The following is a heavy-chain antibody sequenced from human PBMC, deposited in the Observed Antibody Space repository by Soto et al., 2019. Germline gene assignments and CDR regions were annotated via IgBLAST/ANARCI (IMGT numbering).Heavy chain of an antibody. D-gene: IGHD6-13*01. CDR3: ARDVGAASSSRWLDT. Sequence: QVQLVESGGGVVEPGMSLRRSCAASGFPVSNYGMQWVRQAPGKGLEWVALMCYDGTEKYDVDSVKGRFTISRDNSRNTLYLEMHGLRSDDTAVYYCARDVGAASSSRWLDTWGPGTEVIVS. CDR2: MCYDGTEK. V-gene: IGHV3-33*01. CDR1: GFPVSNYG. J-gene: IGHJ5*02.